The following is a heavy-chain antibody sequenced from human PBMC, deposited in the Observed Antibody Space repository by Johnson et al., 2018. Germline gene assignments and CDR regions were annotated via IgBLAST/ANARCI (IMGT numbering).Heavy chain of an antibody. J-gene: IGHJ6*03. CDR1: GFTFSGSA. V-gene: IGHV3-15*01. CDR2: IKRKTDGGTI. CDR3: TTGRTGRFAYNYYMAG. D-gene: IGHD1-1*01. Sequence: EVQLVETGGGLVQPGGSLKLSCAASGFTFSGSAMHWVRQASGKGLEWVGRIKRKTDGGTIDYAAPVKGRFTISRDDSKNTLFLYMDSRKTEATAVYYCTTGRTGRFAYNYYMAGWGKGTTVTVSS.